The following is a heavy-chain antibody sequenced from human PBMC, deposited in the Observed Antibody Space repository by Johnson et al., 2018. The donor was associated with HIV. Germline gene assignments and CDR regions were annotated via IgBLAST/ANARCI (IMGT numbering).Heavy chain of an antibody. CDR2: ISYDGRNT. CDR3: ARARTVVIARPDAFDI. CDR1: GFTFSSYG. D-gene: IGHD2-21*01. J-gene: IGHJ3*02. V-gene: IGHV3-30*03. Sequence: QVQLVESGGGVVQPGRSLRLSCVASGFTFSSYGIHWVRQAPGKGLEWVAIISYDGRNTYYADSVKGRFTISRDNSKNTLYLQMNSLRAEDTAVYYCARARTVVIARPDAFDIWGQGTMVTVSS.